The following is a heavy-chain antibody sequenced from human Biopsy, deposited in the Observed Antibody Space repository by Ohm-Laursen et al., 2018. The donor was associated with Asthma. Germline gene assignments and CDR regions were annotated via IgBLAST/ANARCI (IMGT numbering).Heavy chain of an antibody. J-gene: IGHJ6*02. V-gene: IGHV4-34*01. CDR3: ARGPEWSGLDI. CDR2: SDHRGNT. D-gene: IGHD3-3*01. Sequence: SETLSLTCSMYGLSSSGYYWTWIRQPPGKGLEWIGESDHRGNTNTNPTLKSRVTISKDKSANEFSLKMRSVTAADTAIYYCARGPEWSGLDIRGQGTTVTVSS. CDR1: GLSSSGYY.